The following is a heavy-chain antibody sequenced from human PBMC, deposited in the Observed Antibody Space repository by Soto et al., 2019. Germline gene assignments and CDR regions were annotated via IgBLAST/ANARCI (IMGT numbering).Heavy chain of an antibody. Sequence: QVQLVESGGGVVQPGRSLRLSCSASGFTFSDFEMYWVRQAPGKGLAWVSFISYDGSNQYYAGSVKGRFTVSRDNSKNTLFLLMNSLRPEDTAVYFCARRTGTAPRFDYWGQGTRVTVSS. CDR1: GFTFSDFE. CDR2: ISYDGSNQ. D-gene: IGHD1-7*01. V-gene: IGHV3-30-3*01. J-gene: IGHJ4*02. CDR3: ARRTGTAPRFDY.